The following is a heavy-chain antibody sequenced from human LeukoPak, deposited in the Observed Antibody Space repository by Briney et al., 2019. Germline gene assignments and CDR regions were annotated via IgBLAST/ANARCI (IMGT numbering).Heavy chain of an antibody. CDR2: IKSDGSST. J-gene: IGHJ4*02. D-gene: IGHD3-10*01. CDR1: GFTFSNYW. V-gene: IGHV3-74*01. Sequence: PGGSLRLSCGASGFTFSNYWMHWVRQAPGKGLVWVSRIKSDGSSTSYADSVKGRFTISRDNAKNMLYLQMNSLRVEDTAVYYCVGYYGIDYWGQGTLVTVSS. CDR3: VGYYGIDY.